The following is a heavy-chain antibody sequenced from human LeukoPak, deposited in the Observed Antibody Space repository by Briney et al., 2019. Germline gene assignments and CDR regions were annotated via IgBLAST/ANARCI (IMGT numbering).Heavy chain of an antibody. Sequence: ASVKVSCKASGYTFTGYYMRWVRQAPGQGLEWMGWINPNSGGTNYAQKFQGRVTMTRDTSISTAYMELSRLRSDDTAVYYCARVGVMAPDAFDIWGQGTMVTVSS. V-gene: IGHV1-2*02. CDR2: INPNSGGT. CDR1: GYTFTGYY. J-gene: IGHJ3*02. D-gene: IGHD3-16*01. CDR3: ARVGVMAPDAFDI.